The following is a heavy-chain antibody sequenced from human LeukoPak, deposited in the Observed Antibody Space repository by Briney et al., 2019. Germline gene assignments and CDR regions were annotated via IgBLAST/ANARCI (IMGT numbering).Heavy chain of an antibody. J-gene: IGHJ4*02. V-gene: IGHV4-34*01. D-gene: IGHD3-22*01. CDR3: ARGYYYDSSGYYHYFDY. CDR1: GGSISTYY. CDR2: INHSGST. Sequence: SETLSLTCTVSGGSISTYYWSWIRQPPGKGLEWIGEINHSGSTNYNPSLKSRVTISVDTSKNQFSLKLSSVTAADTAVYYCARGYYYDSSGYYHYFDYWGQGTLVTVSS.